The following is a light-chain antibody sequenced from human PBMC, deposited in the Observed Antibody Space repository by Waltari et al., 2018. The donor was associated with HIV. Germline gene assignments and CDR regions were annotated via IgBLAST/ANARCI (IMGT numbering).Light chain of an antibody. CDR3: QQRSNWALT. Sequence: EIVLTQSPATLSLSPGERATLSCRASQSVSSYLAWYQQKPGQAPRLLIYDASNRATGIPAMFSGSGPGTDFTLTISSLEPEDFAVYYCQQRSNWALTFGGGTKVEIK. CDR1: QSVSSY. J-gene: IGKJ4*01. V-gene: IGKV3D-11*02. CDR2: DAS.